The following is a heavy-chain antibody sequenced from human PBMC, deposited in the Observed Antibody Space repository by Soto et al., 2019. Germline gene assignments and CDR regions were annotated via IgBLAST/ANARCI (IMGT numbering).Heavy chain of an antibody. J-gene: IGHJ6*02. D-gene: IGHD3-22*01. CDR2: IIPIFGTA. CDR1: GGTFSSYA. Sequence: SVKVSCKASGGTFSSYAISWVRQAPGQGLEWMGGIIPIFGTANYAQKFQGRVTVTADESTSTAYMELSSLRSEDTAVYYCARVVGDSSGYYWRYYYGMDVWGQGTTVTVSS. V-gene: IGHV1-69*13. CDR3: ARVVGDSSGYYWRYYYGMDV.